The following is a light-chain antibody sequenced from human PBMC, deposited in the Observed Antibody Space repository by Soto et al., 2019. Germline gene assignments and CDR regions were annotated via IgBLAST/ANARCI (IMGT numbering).Light chain of an antibody. CDR1: SSNIGSKT. CDR3: AAWDASLNGYV. V-gene: IGLV1-44*01. CDR2: NSY. J-gene: IGLJ1*01. Sequence: QSVLTQPPSGSGTPGRRVTISCSGSSSNIGSKTVNWYQQLPGTVPKLLIYNSYQRPSGVPDRFSGSKSGTSASLAISGLQSEDEADYYCAAWDASLNGYVFGAGTKVTVL.